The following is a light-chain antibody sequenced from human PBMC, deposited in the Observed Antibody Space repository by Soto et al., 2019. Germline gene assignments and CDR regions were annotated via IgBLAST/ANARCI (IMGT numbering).Light chain of an antibody. J-gene: IGLJ2*01. V-gene: IGLV1-47*01. CDR1: SSNSGRNY. CDR3: AKCNGGHVV. CDR2: RNK. Sequence: QSVLTQPPSACGTPGQRVTISCSGSSSNSGRNYVYWYQQVPGTAPILLIYRNKPRPSGVPDRFSGSKSGTSASLAIIGLRSEDDAYYFCAKCNGGHVVLGGGTKLTVL.